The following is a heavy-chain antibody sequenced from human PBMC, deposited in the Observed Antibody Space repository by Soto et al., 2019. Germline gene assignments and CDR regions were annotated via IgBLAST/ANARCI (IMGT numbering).Heavy chain of an antibody. CDR3: ARPNSSGWQFDY. D-gene: IGHD6-19*01. V-gene: IGHV4-39*01. Sequence: SETLSLTCTVSGGSISSSSYYWGWIRQPPGRGLEWIGSIYYSGSTYYNPSLKSRVTISVDTSKNQFSLKLSSVTAADTAVYYCARPNSSGWQFDYWGQGTLVTVSS. CDR2: IYYSGST. J-gene: IGHJ4*02. CDR1: GGSISSSSYY.